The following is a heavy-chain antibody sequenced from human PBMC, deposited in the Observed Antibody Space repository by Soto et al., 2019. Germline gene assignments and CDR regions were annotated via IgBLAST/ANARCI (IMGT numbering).Heavy chain of an antibody. CDR3: AXEGGRDDSSGYYYPFDY. D-gene: IGHD3-22*01. V-gene: IGHV1-69*13. CDR2: IIPIFGTA. Sequence: SVKVSCKASGGTFSSYAISWVRQAPGQGLEWMGGIIPIFGTANYAQKFQGRVTITADESTSTAYMELSSLRSEDTAVYYCAXEGGRDDSSGYYYPFDYWGQGTLVTVSS. CDR1: GGTFSSYA. J-gene: IGHJ4*02.